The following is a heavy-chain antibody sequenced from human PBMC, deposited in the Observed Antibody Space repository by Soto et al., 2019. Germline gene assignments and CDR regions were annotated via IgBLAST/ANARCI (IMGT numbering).Heavy chain of an antibody. CDR2: IYPGDSDT. CDR1: GYSFTSYW. D-gene: IGHD3-10*01. Sequence: EVQLMQSGAEVKKPGESLKISCKGSGYSFTSYWIGWVRQMPGKGLEWMGIIYPGDSDTRYSPSFQGQVTISADKSISTAYLQWSSLKASDTAMYYCARRPGYYGSGSSYYFDYWGQGTLVTVSS. CDR3: ARRPGYYGSGSSYYFDY. V-gene: IGHV5-51*01. J-gene: IGHJ4*02.